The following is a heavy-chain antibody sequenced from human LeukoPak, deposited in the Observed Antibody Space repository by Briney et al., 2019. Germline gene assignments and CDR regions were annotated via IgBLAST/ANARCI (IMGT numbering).Heavy chain of an antibody. D-gene: IGHD2-15*01. CDR3: ARDRSLVGSGPWYFDL. V-gene: IGHV1-46*01. Sequence: GASVKVSCKASGYTFTSYYMHWVRQAPGQGLEWMGIINPSGGSTSYAQKFQGRVTMTRDTSTSTVYMELSSLRSEDTALYYCARDRSLVGSGPWYFDLWGRGTLVTVSS. CDR1: GYTFTSYY. J-gene: IGHJ2*01. CDR2: INPSGGST.